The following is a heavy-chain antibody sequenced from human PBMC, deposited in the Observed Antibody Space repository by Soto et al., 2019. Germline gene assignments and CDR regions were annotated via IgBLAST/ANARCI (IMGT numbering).Heavy chain of an antibody. CDR1: GYTFTGYY. V-gene: IGHV1-2*02. D-gene: IGHD3-22*01. CDR3: ARESGYYDSSGYYYPDAFDI. J-gene: IGHJ3*02. CDR2: INPNSGGT. Sequence: QVQLVQSGAEVKKPGASVKVSCKASGYTFTGYYMYWVRQAPGQGLEWMGWINPNSGGTNYAQKFQGRVTMTTDTSTSTAYMELRSLRSDDTAVYYCARESGYYDSSGYYYPDAFDIWGQGTMVTVSS.